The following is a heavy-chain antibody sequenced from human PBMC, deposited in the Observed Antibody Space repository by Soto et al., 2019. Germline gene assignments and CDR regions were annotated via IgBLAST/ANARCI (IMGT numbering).Heavy chain of an antibody. D-gene: IGHD1-26*01. CDR2: MQPSTGRT. Sequence: WGSVKVSCKASGYSFTSLDINWVRQTAGQGREWMGWMQPSTGRTGYAQKFQGRVTMTRDTSINTAYMELTTLTSDDTAFYYCARGVSAGVDYWGQGTLVTVSS. CDR3: ARGVSAGVDY. V-gene: IGHV1-8*01. J-gene: IGHJ4*02. CDR1: GYSFTSLD.